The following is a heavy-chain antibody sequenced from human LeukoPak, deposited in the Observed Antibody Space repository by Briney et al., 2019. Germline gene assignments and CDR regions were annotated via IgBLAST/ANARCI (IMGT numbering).Heavy chain of an antibody. D-gene: IGHD4-17*01. V-gene: IGHV4-61*01. J-gene: IGHJ4*02. CDR1: GGSVSIGSYY. Sequence: SETLSLTCTVSGGSVSIGSYYWSWIRQPPGKGLEWIGYIYYSGSTYYNPSLKSRVTISVDTSKNQFSLKLSSVTAADTAVYYCARETVDTVTIDYWGQGTLVTVSS. CDR2: IYYSGST. CDR3: ARETVDTVTIDY.